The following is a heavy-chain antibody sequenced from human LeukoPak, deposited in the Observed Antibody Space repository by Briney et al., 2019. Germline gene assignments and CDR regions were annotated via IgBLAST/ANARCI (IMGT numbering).Heavy chain of an antibody. D-gene: IGHD3-10*01. CDR1: GFTFSSYA. Sequence: AGRSLRLSCAASGFTFSSYALHWVRQAPGKGLEWVSVISYDGSNKHYADSVKGRFTISRDNSENTLYLQMNSLRAEDTAVYYCARVNQQYYYGSGIYRFYYYGMDVWGQGTTVTVSS. V-gene: IGHV3-30-3*01. J-gene: IGHJ6*02. CDR3: ARVNQQYYYGSGIYRFYYYGMDV. CDR2: ISYDGSNK.